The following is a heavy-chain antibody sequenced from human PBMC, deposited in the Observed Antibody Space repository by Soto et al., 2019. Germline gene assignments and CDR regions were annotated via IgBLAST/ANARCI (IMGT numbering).Heavy chain of an antibody. CDR2: INPTGGST. CDR1: GYTFSNYY. Sequence: QVQLVQSGAEVKKPGASVKVSCKASGYTFSNYYMHWVRQAPGQGLEWMGMINPTGGSTRYAQKLQGSVTMTRDTSTSTVYMELSSLRSDDTAVYYCARAFDSSSWYWWGYWGQGTLVTVSS. V-gene: IGHV1-46*01. D-gene: IGHD6-13*01. CDR3: ARAFDSSSWYWWGY. J-gene: IGHJ4*02.